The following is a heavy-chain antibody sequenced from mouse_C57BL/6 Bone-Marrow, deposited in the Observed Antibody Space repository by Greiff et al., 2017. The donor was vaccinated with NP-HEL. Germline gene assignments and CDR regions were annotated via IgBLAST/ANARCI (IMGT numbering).Heavy chain of an antibody. Sequence: VQLQQSGPELVKPGDSVKISCKASGYSFTGYFMNWVMQSHGKSLEWIGRINPYNGDTFYNQKFKGKATLTVDKSSSTAHMELRSLTSEDSAVYYCARSKGLRRGKSAMDYWGQGTSVTVSS. V-gene: IGHV1-20*01. CDR1: GYSFTGYF. CDR2: INPYNGDT. D-gene: IGHD2-2*01. CDR3: ARSKGLRRGKSAMDY. J-gene: IGHJ4*01.